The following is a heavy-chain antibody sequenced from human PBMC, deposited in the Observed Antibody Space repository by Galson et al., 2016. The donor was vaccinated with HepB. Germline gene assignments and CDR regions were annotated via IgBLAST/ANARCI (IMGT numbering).Heavy chain of an antibody. V-gene: IGHV3-30*04. D-gene: IGHD2-2*01. Sequence: APGKGLEWVAVISYDGSNKYYADSVKGRFTISRDNSKNTLYLQMNSLRAEDTAVYYCGRDPYYCTSTTCYDTGLGDYWGQGTLVTVSS. J-gene: IGHJ4*02. CDR2: ISYDGSNK. CDR3: GRDPYYCTSTTCYDTGLGDY.